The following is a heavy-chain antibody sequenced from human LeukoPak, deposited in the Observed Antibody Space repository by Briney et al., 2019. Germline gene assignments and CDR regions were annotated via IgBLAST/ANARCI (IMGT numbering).Heavy chain of an antibody. CDR3: ARLVRRGYCSSTSCAPVQ. Sequence: SETLSLTCAVYGGSFSGYYWRWIRQPPGKGLEWVGEINHSGSTNYNPSLKSRVTISVDTSKNQFSLKLSSVTAADTAVYYCARLVRRGYCSSTSCAPVQWGQGTLVTVSS. D-gene: IGHD2-2*01. CDR2: INHSGST. CDR1: GGSFSGYY. J-gene: IGHJ4*02. V-gene: IGHV4-34*01.